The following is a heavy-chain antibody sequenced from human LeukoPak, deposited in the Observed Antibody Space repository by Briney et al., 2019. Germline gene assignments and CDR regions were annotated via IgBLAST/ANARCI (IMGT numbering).Heavy chain of an antibody. V-gene: IGHV3-23*01. D-gene: IGHD3-3*01. CDR1: GITFSSYD. CDR2: ISDRGKT. Sequence: GGSLRLSCEATGITFSSYDMTWVRQAPGKGLDWISAISDRGKTDYAESVKGRFTISRDNSKNTLYLQLTSLRDEDTAIYYCAKLPTIFGVADSFDIWGQGTLVTVSS. J-gene: IGHJ3*02. CDR3: AKLPTIFGVADSFDI.